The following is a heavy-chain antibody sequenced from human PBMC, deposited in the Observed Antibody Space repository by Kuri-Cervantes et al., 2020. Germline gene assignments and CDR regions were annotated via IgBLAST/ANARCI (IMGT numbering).Heavy chain of an antibody. CDR2: IYYSGST. CDR1: GGSISSSSYY. V-gene: IGHV4-39*07. CDR3: ASGSRGRGYYYMDV. D-gene: IGHD3-16*01. Sequence: GALRLSCTVSGGSISSSSYYWGWIRQPPGKGLEWIGSIYYSGSTYYNPSLKSRVTISVDTSKNQFSLKLSSVTAADTAVYYWASGSRGRGYYYMDVWGKGTTVTVSS. J-gene: IGHJ6*03.